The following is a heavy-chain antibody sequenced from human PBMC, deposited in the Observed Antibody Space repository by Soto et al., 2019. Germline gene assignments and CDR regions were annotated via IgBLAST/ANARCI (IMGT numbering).Heavy chain of an antibody. D-gene: IGHD2-15*01. CDR2: IYWDGDT. V-gene: IGHV2-5*02. CDR3: XXRNVEVVGGSTNPFDY. J-gene: IGHJ4*02. CDR1: GFSLRTGGVG. Sequence: QISLKESGPTLVKPTQTLTLTCTFSGFSLRTGGVGVGWLRQPPGKALEWLALIYWDGDTRYRPSLQSRLTVTXDSSYNXXVLSMSSMGPEDTSXXXXXXRNVEVVGGSTNPFDYWGQGALVTVSS.